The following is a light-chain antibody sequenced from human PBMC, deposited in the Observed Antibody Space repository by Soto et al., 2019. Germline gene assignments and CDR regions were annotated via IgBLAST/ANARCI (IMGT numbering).Light chain of an antibody. CDR2: DVS. V-gene: IGLV2-14*03. CDR3: SSYTPSHTRL. CDR1: TSDVGGYNY. Sequence: QSALTQPASVSGSPGQSITIYCTGTTSDVGGYNYVSWYQHHHGKAPKVMIYDVSYRPSGVSSRFSGSKSGNTASLTISVLPAEDEDDYCSSSYTPSHTRLFGGGTKVTVL. J-gene: IGLJ3*02.